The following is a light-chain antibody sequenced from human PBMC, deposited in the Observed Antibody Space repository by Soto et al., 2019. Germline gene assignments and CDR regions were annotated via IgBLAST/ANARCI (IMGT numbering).Light chain of an antibody. CDR2: AAS. CDR1: QGISTY. J-gene: IGKJ1*01. Sequence: DIQMTQSPSSQSTSVGDRVTITCRASQGISTYLNWYQQKPGKAPKLLIYAASNLQRGVPSRFSGSGSGTEFTLTIRSLQPDDFATYYCQQYNSYSFGQGTKVDIK. V-gene: IGKV1-16*01. CDR3: QQYNSYS.